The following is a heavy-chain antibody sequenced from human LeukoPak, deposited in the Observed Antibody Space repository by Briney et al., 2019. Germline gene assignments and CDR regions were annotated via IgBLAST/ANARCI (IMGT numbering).Heavy chain of an antibody. CDR3: VPRGAGDSSFGMDV. V-gene: IGHV1-46*01. CDR1: GYTFTSYY. J-gene: IGHJ6*02. D-gene: IGHD6-6*01. CDR2: MDPRGGST. Sequence: GASVKVSCKASGYTFTSYYMHWVRQAPGQGLEWMGSMDPRGGSTTYAQKFQGRATMTRDTSTSTVYMELSSLRSDDTAVYYCVPRGAGDSSFGMDVWGQGTTVTVSS.